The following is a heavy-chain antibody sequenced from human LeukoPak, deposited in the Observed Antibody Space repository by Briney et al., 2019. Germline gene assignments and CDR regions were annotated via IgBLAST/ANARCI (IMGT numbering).Heavy chain of an antibody. CDR3: ARTYSSSSHIDY. V-gene: IGHV1-2*02. CDR1: GYTFTGYY. CDR2: INPNSGGT. Sequence: ASVKVSCKASGYTFTGYYMHWVRQAPGQGLEWMGWINPNSGGTNYAQKFQGRVTMTRDTSISTAYMELSRLRSDDTAVYYCARTYSSSSHIDYWGQGTLVTVSS. J-gene: IGHJ4*02. D-gene: IGHD6-6*01.